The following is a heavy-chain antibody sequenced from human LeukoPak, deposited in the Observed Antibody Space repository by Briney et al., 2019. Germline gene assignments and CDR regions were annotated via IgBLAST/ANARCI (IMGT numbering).Heavy chain of an antibody. J-gene: IGHJ6*02. Sequence: PGGSPRHSSAASGFTFSYDWMTWVRHAPGKGLEWVGRIKSKTDGGTTDYAAPVKGRFIISRDDSKNTLYLQMNSLKPEDTVVYYCNTVRYCSGGSCVGGMDVWGQGTTVTVSS. CDR3: NTVRYCSGGSCVGGMDV. CDR2: IKSKTDGGTT. V-gene: IGHV3-15*01. CDR1: GFTFSYDW. D-gene: IGHD2-15*01.